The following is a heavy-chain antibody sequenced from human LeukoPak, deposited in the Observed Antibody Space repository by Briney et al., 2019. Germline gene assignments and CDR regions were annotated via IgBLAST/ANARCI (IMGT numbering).Heavy chain of an antibody. CDR1: GFTFSNAW. J-gene: IGHJ3*02. CDR3: TSRYYWTYGNAFDI. D-gene: IGHD1-7*01. V-gene: IGHV3-15*01. CDR2: IKNNVDGGTT. Sequence: GGSLRLSCAASGFTFSNAWMNWVRQAPGKGLEWVGRIKNNVDGGTTDYAASLKGRFTISRDESKNTVYLQMNSLESEDTAVYYCTSRYYWTYGNAFDIWGQGTMVTVSS.